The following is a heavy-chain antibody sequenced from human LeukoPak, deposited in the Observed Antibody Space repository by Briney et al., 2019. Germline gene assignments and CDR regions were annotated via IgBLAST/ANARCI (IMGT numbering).Heavy chain of an antibody. CDR3: ARDRQRHYYGSGSYYNVPPDY. V-gene: IGHV3-21*01. CDR2: ISDSGGRT. Sequence: GGSLRLSCAASGFDFSSNWMHWVRQAPGKGLEWVSSISDSGGRTYHADSVKGRFNIPRDNAKNSLYLQMNSLRAEDRAVYYCARDRQRHYYGSGSYYNVPPDYWGQGTLVTVSS. J-gene: IGHJ4*02. D-gene: IGHD3-10*01. CDR1: GFDFSSNW.